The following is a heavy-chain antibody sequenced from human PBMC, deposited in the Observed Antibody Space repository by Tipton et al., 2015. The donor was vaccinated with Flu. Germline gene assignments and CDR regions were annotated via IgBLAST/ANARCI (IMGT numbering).Heavy chain of an antibody. J-gene: IGHJ4*02. CDR3: ATPRDCTNGVCYSSIDY. Sequence: TLSLTCTVSGGSISSSSYYWGWIRQPPGKGLEWIGSMYYSGSTYYNPSLKSRVTISVDTSKNQFSLKLSSVTAADTAVYYCATPRDCTNGVCYSSIDYWGQGTLVTVSS. D-gene: IGHD2-8*01. CDR1: GGSISSSSYY. CDR2: MYYSGST. V-gene: IGHV4-39*01.